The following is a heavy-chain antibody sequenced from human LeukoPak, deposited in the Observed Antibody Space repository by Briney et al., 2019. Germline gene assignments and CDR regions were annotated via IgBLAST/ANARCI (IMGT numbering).Heavy chain of an antibody. CDR2: IKSDGST. D-gene: IGHD3-22*01. V-gene: IGHV3-74*01. J-gene: IGHJ1*01. Sequence: GGSLRLSCAASGFTFSTYWMHWVRQAPGKGLVWVSRIKSDGSTNYADSVKGRFTISRDNAKNTVSLQMNSLIPEDTGVYYCARAPSEIGGYYPEYFRHWGQGTLVTVSS. CDR1: GFTFSTYW. CDR3: ARAPSEIGGYYPEYFRH.